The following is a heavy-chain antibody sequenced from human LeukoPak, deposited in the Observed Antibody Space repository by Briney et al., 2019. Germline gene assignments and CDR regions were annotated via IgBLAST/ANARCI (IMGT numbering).Heavy chain of an antibody. CDR3: TSSRSC. J-gene: IGHJ4*02. CDR2: IKSKTDGETV. V-gene: IGHV3-15*01. Sequence: KPGGSLRLSCAASGFPFTTAWMRWVRQAPGKGLEWVGRIKSKTDGETVDYAAPVKGRFTISRDDSKNTLYLQMNSLKTEDTAIYYCTSSRSCWGQGTLVTVSS. D-gene: IGHD3-10*01. CDR1: GFPFTTAW.